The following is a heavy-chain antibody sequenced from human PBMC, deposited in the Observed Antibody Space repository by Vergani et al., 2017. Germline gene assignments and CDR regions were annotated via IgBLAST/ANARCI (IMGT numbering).Heavy chain of an antibody. CDR3: AKVGRSEVAGTFGAFYI. CDR2: ISGQNFRT. CDR1: GFTFTAHG. V-gene: IGHV3-23*01. Sequence: EVQLLESGGGSAQPGESLRLSCVASGFTFTAHGLNWVRQAPGKGLEWVSGISGQNFRTHSADSVTGRFTISRDISKNTLFLHMNSLRPEDTAVYYCAKVGRSEVAGTFGAFYIWGQGTMVTVSS. D-gene: IGHD6-19*01. J-gene: IGHJ3*02.